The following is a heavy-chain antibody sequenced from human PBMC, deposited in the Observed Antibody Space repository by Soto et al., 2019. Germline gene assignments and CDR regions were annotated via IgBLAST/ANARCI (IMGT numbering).Heavy chain of an antibody. J-gene: IGHJ4*02. D-gene: IGHD1-20*01. CDR2: IYHSGST. CDR1: GGSISSSNW. V-gene: IGHV4-4*02. CDR3: ARDPKYNWNLGYFDY. Sequence: SETLSLTCAVSGGSISSSNWWSWVRQPPGKGLEWIGEIYHSGSTNYNPSLKSRVTISVDKSKNQFPLKLSSVTAADTAVYYCARDPKYNWNLGYFDYWGQGTLVTVSS.